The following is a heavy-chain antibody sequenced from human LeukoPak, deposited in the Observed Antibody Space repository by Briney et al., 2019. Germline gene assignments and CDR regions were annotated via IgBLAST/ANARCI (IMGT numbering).Heavy chain of an antibody. D-gene: IGHD2-21*01. CDR3: ARFPPKHNEGRCFHFLDG. V-gene: IGHV3-48*04. CDR2: ISSSSSTI. CDR1: GFTFSSYS. Sequence: GGSLRLSCAASGFTFSSYSMNWVRQAPGKGLEWVSYISSSSSTIYYADSVKGRFTISRDNDKNSLYLQMNRLRAEDTAVYYCARFPPKHNEGRCFHFLDGRGKGTTVTVSS. J-gene: IGHJ6*04.